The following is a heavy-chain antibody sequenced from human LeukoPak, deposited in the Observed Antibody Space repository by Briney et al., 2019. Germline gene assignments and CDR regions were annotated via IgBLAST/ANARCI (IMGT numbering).Heavy chain of an antibody. J-gene: IGHJ4*02. V-gene: IGHV4-59*01. Sequence: SETLSLTCTVSGGSISSYYWSWIRQPPGKGLEWIGYIYYSGSTNYNPSLKSRVTISVDTSKNQFSLKLSSVTAANTAVYYCARGERWLQSPFDYWGQGTLVTVSS. CDR1: GGSISSYY. CDR3: ARGERWLQSPFDY. CDR2: IYYSGST. D-gene: IGHD5-24*01.